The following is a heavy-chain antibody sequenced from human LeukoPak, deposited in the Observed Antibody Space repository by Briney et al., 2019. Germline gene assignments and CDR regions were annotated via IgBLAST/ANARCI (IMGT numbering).Heavy chain of an antibody. CDR1: GFTFSSYN. D-gene: IGHD1-26*01. V-gene: IGHV3-48*04. CDR3: AGGYSGTYYTDY. Sequence: GGSLRLSCAASGFTFSSYNMNWVRQAPGKGLEWVSYISTSSWTIYYADSVKGRFTISRDNAKNSLFLQMNSLRAEDTAVYYCAGGYSGTYYTDYWGQGTLVTVSS. CDR2: ISTSSWTI. J-gene: IGHJ4*02.